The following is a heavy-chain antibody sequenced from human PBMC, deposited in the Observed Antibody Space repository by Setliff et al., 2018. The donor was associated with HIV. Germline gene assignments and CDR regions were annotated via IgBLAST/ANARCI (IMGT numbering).Heavy chain of an antibody. CDR3: ARSPPTTFWSGDAYYYYMDV. J-gene: IGHJ6*03. CDR2: IYYSGST. CDR1: GGSISSYY. Sequence: KSSETLSLTCTVSGGSISSYYWSWIRQPPGKGLEWIGYIYYSGSTNYNPSLKSRVTISVDTSKNQFSLKLSSVTAADTAVYYCARSPPTTFWSGDAYYYYMDVWGKGTTVTVSS. V-gene: IGHV4-59*01. D-gene: IGHD3-3*01.